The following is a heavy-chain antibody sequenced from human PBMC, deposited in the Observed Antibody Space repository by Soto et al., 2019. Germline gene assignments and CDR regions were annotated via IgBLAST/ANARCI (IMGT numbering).Heavy chain of an antibody. D-gene: IGHD3-3*01. CDR3: AMETHFIDY. V-gene: IGHV3-48*03. CDR1: GFTFSSYE. CDR2: ISITGTSM. Sequence: VQLVESGGDLVQPGGSLRLSCAASGFTFSSYEMNWVRQAPGKGLEWVSYISITGTSMDYADSVKGRVTIARDNAKNSLHLQLNRLRDEDTAVYYCAMETHFIDYWGQGTLFSVSA. J-gene: IGHJ4*02.